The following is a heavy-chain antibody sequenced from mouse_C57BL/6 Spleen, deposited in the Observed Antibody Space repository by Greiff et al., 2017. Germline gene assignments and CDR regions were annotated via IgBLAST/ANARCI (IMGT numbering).Heavy chain of an antibody. D-gene: IGHD4-1*01. CDR2: IYPSDGST. V-gene: IGHV1-85*01. Sequence: VQLQQSGPELVKPGASVKLSCKASGYTFTGYDINWVKQRPGKGLEWIGWIYPSDGSTKYKEKFKGSATLTLDKSSSTAYMVLHSLTSVYSSVYFCASSGKADYWGQGTTLTVSS. CDR1: GYTFTGYD. CDR3: ASSGKADY. J-gene: IGHJ2*01.